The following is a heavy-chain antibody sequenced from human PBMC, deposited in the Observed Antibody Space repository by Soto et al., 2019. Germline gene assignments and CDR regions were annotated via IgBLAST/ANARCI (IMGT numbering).Heavy chain of an antibody. D-gene: IGHD4-17*01. CDR2: IYYSGST. Sequence: PSETLSLTCTVSGGSISSYYWSWIRQPPGKGLEWIGYIYYSGSTNYNPSLKSRVTISVDTSKNQFSLKLSSVTAADTAVYYCARANDYGDHVPRCDPWGQGTLVIVSS. J-gene: IGHJ5*02. CDR3: ARANDYGDHVPRCDP. CDR1: GGSISSYY. V-gene: IGHV4-59*01.